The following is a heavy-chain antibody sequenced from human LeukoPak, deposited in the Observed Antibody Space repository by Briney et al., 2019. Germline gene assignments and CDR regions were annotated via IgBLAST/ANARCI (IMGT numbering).Heavy chain of an antibody. J-gene: IGHJ6*03. Sequence: GASVKVSCKASGYTFTSYDINWVRQATGQGLEWMGWMNPNSGNTGYAQKFQGRVTMTRDTSISTAYMELSRLRSDDTAVYYCARRGPDYYYYYMDVWGKGTTVTVSS. CDR1: GYTFTSYD. V-gene: IGHV1-8*01. CDR3: ARRGPDYYYYYMDV. CDR2: MNPNSGNT.